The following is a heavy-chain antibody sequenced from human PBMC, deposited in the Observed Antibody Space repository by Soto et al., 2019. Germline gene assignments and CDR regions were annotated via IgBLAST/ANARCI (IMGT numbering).Heavy chain of an antibody. V-gene: IGHV4-31*03. CDR3: ARGPFDTRYSPIAARRGHYYYYMDV. J-gene: IGHJ6*03. D-gene: IGHD6-6*01. CDR2: IYHSATT. Sequence: SETLSLTCTVSNGSISSRGYYWSWVRQHPGRGLEWIGHIYHSATTYYHLSLQGRVTISVDTSKNQFSLKLSSVTAADTAVYYCARGPFDTRYSPIAARRGHYYYYMDVWGKGTTVTVSS. CDR1: NGSISSRGYY.